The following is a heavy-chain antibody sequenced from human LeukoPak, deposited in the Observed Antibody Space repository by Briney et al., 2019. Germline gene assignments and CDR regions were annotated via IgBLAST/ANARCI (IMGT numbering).Heavy chain of an antibody. Sequence: SETLSLTCSVSGASINSYYWNWIRQSPGKGLEWLGNIHYRGTTNYNPSLKSRVTLSLDSSKSQFALKVTSVTAADTAVYYCARGKGGPITFPSYWGKGILVIVSS. CDR2: IHYRGTT. V-gene: IGHV4-59*13. CDR3: ARGKGGPITFPSY. D-gene: IGHD2/OR15-2a*01. J-gene: IGHJ4*02. CDR1: GASINSYY.